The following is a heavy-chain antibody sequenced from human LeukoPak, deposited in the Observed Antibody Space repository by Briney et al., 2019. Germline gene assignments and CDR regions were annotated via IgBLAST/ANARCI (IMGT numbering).Heavy chain of an antibody. CDR1: GFTFSSYS. J-gene: IGHJ4*02. V-gene: IGHV3-21*01. Sequence: GGSLRLSCAASGFTFSSYSMNWVRQAPGKGLGWVSSISSSSSYIYYADSVKGRFTISRDNAKNSLYLQMNSLRAEDTAVYYCARVDCSGGSCYSDYWGQGTLVTVSS. CDR3: ARVDCSGGSCYSDY. CDR2: ISSSSSYI. D-gene: IGHD2-15*01.